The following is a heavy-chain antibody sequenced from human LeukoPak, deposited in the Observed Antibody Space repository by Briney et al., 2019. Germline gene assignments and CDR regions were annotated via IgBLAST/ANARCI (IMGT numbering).Heavy chain of an antibody. J-gene: IGHJ4*02. V-gene: IGHV4-39*07. Sequence: SETLSLTCTVSGGSISSSSYSWGWIRQPPGKGLEWIGSVYYSGSTYCNPSLKSRVTISVDTSKNQFSLKLSSVTAADTAVYYCARDLDDYGDCAEDYWGQGTLVTVSS. CDR2: VYYSGST. D-gene: IGHD4-17*01. CDR1: GGSISSSSYS. CDR3: ARDLDDYGDCAEDY.